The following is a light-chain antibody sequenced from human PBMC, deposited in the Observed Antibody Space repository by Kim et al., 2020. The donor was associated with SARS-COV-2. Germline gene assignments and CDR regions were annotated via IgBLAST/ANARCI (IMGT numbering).Light chain of an antibody. CDR3: QQRSIWPLT. J-gene: IGKJ5*01. CDR1: QSISSF. Sequence: LSPGERATLSCRASQSISSFVAWYQHKPGQAPRLLIYDGFNRATGIPARFSGSGSGTDFTLTISSLEPEDFAVYYCQQRSIWPLTFGQGTRLEIK. V-gene: IGKV3-11*01. CDR2: DGF.